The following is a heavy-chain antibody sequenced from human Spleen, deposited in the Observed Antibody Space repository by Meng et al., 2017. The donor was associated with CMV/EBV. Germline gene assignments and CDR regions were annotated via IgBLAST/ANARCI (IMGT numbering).Heavy chain of an antibody. D-gene: IGHD3-10*01. Sequence: GGSLRLSCAASGFTFSSYWMSWVRQAPGKGLEWVSSISSSSSYIFYADSAQGRFTISRDNAKNSLYLQMNSLRAEDTAVYYCARDPGLAFDIWGQGTMVTVSS. V-gene: IGHV3-21*01. CDR3: ARDPGLAFDI. CDR1: GFTFSSYW. J-gene: IGHJ3*02. CDR2: ISSSSSYI.